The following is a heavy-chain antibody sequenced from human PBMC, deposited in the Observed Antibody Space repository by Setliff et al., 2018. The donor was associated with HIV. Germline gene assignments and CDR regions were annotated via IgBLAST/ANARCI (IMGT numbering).Heavy chain of an antibody. CDR2: ISYSGST. Sequence: AETLSLTCTVSGGSISSHYWSWVRQTPGKGLEWIGSISYSGSTNHNPSLKSRVTISIDTSKNQFSLKLTSVTSADTAVYFCARGLSSPFATGLWGQGTLVTVSS. D-gene: IGHD6-13*01. J-gene: IGHJ4*02. CDR1: GGSISSHY. V-gene: IGHV4-59*11. CDR3: ARGLSSPFATGL.